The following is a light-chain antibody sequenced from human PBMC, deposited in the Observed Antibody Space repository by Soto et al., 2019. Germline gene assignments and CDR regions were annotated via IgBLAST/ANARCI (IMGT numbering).Light chain of an antibody. CDR1: QSVSNW. V-gene: IGKV1-5*01. CDR2: DVS. CDR3: QQYDSYSWT. J-gene: IGKJ1*01. Sequence: DIQMTQSPSTLSASVGERVTITCRASQSVSNWLAWYQQKPGKAPNLLIYDVSSLESGVPSRFSGSGSGAEFILTISSLQPDDIATYYRQQYDSYSWTFGQGTKVEMK.